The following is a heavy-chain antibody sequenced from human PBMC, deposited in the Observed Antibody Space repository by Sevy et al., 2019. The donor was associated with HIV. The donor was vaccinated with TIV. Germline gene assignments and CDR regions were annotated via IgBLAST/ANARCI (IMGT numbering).Heavy chain of an antibody. Sequence: ASVKVSCKTSGYTFTSYIISWVRQAPGQGLEWMGRISAYNRDTKYAQKLQGRVTKTTDTSTSTAYMELRRLKSDDTAVYYCARAPSGSQGPGQYFHHWGQGTLVTVSS. D-gene: IGHD1-26*01. V-gene: IGHV1-18*01. CDR3: ARAPSGSQGPGQYFHH. CDR1: GYTFTSYI. CDR2: ISAYNRDT. J-gene: IGHJ1*01.